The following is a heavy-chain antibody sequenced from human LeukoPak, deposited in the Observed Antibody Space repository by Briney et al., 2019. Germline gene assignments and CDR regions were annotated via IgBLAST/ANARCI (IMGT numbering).Heavy chain of an antibody. D-gene: IGHD3-3*01. CDR3: ARARLRFLEWLFDGGFDY. V-gene: IGHV1-2*02. J-gene: IGHJ4*02. Sequence: ASVKVSCKASGYTFTGYYMHWVRQAPGQGLEWMGWINPNSGGTNYAQKFQGRVTMTRDTSISTAYMELSRLRSDDTAVYYCARARLRFLEWLFDGGFDYWGQGTLVTVSS. CDR2: INPNSGGT. CDR1: GYTFTGYY.